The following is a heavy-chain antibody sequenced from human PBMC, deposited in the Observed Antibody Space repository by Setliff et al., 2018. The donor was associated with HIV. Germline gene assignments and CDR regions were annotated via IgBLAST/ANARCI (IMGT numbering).Heavy chain of an antibody. V-gene: IGHV4-59*01. CDR1: GDSFNNYH. J-gene: IGHJ2*01. Sequence: SETLSLTCTVSGDSFNNYHWSWIRQPPGEGLEFLGFFHYRGSPIYNPSLKSRVKISVDTSKNQFSLNLTSVTAADTAVYYCTRSVARDYWYFGHWGRGTLVTVSS. CDR2: FHYRGSP. CDR3: TRSVARDYWYFGH. D-gene: IGHD6-6*01.